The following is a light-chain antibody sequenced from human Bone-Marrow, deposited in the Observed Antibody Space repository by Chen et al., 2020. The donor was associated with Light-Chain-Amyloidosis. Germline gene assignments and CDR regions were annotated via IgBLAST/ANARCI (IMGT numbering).Light chain of an antibody. Sequence: EIVLTQSPGTLSLSPGEGANLSCRASQTISSNYLTWYQQKFGQAPRLLIYGSSSRATGIPDRFTRSGSGTDFTLTINRLEPEDFAMYYCQQYGNSPLTFGGGTKVEIK. CDR1: QTISSNY. J-gene: IGKJ4*01. CDR2: GSS. V-gene: IGKV3-20*01. CDR3: QQYGNSPLT.